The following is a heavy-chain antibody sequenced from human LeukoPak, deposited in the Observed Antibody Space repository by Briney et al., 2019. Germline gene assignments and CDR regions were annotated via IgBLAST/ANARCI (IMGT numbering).Heavy chain of an antibody. CDR3: ARQCGSLCPFDY. D-gene: IGHD1-26*01. CDR2: ISAYNGNT. J-gene: IGHJ4*02. Sequence: ASVKVSCKASGYTFTTYGISWVRQAPGQGLEWMGWISAYNGNTNYAQKFQGRVTMTTDTSTGTAYMELRSLRSDETAVYYCARQCGSLCPFDYWGQGTLVTVSS. CDR1: GYTFTTYG. V-gene: IGHV1-18*01.